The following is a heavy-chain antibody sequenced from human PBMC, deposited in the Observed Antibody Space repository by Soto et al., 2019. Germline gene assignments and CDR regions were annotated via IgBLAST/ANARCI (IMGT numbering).Heavy chain of an antibody. V-gene: IGHV3-23*01. CDR2: ISGSGGST. J-gene: IGHJ4*02. D-gene: IGHD2-15*01. CDR3: ANRDGSGGSCYGY. CDR1: GFTFSSYA. Sequence: GGSLRLSCAASGFTFSSYAMSWVRQAPGKGLEWVSAISGSGGSTYYADSVKGRFTISRDNSKNTLYLQMNSLRAEDTAVYYGANRDGSGGSCYGYWGQGTLVTVSS.